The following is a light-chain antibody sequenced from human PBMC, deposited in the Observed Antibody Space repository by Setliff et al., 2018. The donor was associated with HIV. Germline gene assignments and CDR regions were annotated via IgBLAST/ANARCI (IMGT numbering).Light chain of an antibody. Sequence: QSVLTQPASVSGSPGQSITISCTGTTNDISTYNYVSWYQHHPGEAPKLVIHEVSNRPSGISNRFSGSKSDNVASLTISGLQAEDEADYYCSSYAITNTLAFGTGTKVTVL. CDR1: TNDISTYNY. J-gene: IGLJ1*01. CDR3: SSYAITNTLA. CDR2: EVS. V-gene: IGLV2-14*01.